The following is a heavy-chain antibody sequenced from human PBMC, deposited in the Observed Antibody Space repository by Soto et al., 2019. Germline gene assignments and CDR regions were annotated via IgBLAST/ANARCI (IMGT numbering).Heavy chain of an antibody. CDR1: GFTFSSYA. CDR2: ISGSGGST. V-gene: IGHV3-23*01. J-gene: IGHJ6*02. CDR3: AKGYYYDSSGYYIPIYYYYYGMDV. Sequence: AGGSLRLSCAASGFTFSSYAMSWVRQAPGKGLEWVSAISGSGGSTYYADSVKGRFTISRDNSKNTLYLQMNSLRAEDTAVYYCAKGYYYDSSGYYIPIYYYYYGMDVWGQGTTVTVSS. D-gene: IGHD3-22*01.